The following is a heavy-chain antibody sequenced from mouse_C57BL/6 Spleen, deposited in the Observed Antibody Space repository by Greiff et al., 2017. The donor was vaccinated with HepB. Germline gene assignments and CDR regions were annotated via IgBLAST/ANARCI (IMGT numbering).Heavy chain of an antibody. Sequence: VQLQQSGPELVKPGASVKISCKASGYAFSSSWMNWVKQRPGKGLEWIGRIYPGDGDTNYNGKFKGKATLTADKSSSTAYMQLSSLTSEDSAVYFCARWSTPYAMDYWGQGTSVTVSS. CDR3: ARWSTPYAMDY. D-gene: IGHD5-1*01. CDR1: GYAFSSSW. J-gene: IGHJ4*01. CDR2: IYPGDGDT. V-gene: IGHV1-82*01.